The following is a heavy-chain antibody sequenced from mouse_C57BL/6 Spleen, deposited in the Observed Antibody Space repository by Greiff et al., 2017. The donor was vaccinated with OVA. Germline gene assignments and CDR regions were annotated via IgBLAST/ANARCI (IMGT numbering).Heavy chain of an antibody. CDR3: ARWGGTGYFDV. V-gene: IGHV1-26*01. CDR2: INPNHGGP. CDR1: GSTFTDYY. J-gene: IGHJ1*03. D-gene: IGHD4-1*01. Sequence: EVQLQQSGPELVKPGASVKISCKASGSTFTDYYMNWVKQSHGTSLEWIGDINPNHGGPRYNQQFKGQATLTVDKSSSTAYMELRSLTSEDSTVYYCARWGGTGYFDVWGTGTTVTVSS.